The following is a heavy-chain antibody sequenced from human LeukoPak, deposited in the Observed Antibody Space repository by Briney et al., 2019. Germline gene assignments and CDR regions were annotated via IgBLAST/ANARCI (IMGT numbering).Heavy chain of an antibody. CDR1: GFTFNTYS. CDR3: ARKGLGGELGGFDS. CDR2: TNRRGDIT. D-gene: IGHD1-7*01. V-gene: IGHV3-20*01. Sequence: GGSLRLSCEASGFTFNTYSMNWARQVPGKGLEWVSGTNRRGDITGYADFVKGRFTISRDNAKNSSYLQMNSLRVEDTALYHCARKGLGGELGGFDSWGQGTLVTVSS. J-gene: IGHJ4*02.